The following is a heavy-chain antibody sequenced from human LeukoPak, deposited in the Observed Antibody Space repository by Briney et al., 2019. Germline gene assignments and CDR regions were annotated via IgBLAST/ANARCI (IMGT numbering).Heavy chain of an antibody. CDR3: ARRYCSGGSCNFDY. V-gene: IGHV5-51*01. J-gene: IGHJ4*02. CDR2: IYPSDSDT. D-gene: IGHD2-15*01. CDR1: GYSFTNYW. Sequence: GESLKISCKGSGYSFTNYWIGWVRQMPGKGLEWMGTIYPSDSDTRYSPSFQGQVTISADKSISTAYLQWSSLKASDTAMFYCARRYCSGGSCNFDYWGQGTLVTVSS.